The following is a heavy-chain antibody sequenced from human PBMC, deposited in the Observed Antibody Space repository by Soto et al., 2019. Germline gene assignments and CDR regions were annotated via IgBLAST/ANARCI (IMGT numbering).Heavy chain of an antibody. Sequence: GGSLRLSCAASGFTFNIYAMTWARQAPGKGLEWVSGISGTGASTYYADSVKDRFTISRDSSKNTLYLQMNSLRAEDTAIYYCAKVSGSTMIAFFDDWGQGTLVTVSS. D-gene: IGHD2-21*01. V-gene: IGHV3-23*01. CDR1: GFTFNIYA. CDR2: ISGTGAST. J-gene: IGHJ4*01. CDR3: AKVSGSTMIAFFDD.